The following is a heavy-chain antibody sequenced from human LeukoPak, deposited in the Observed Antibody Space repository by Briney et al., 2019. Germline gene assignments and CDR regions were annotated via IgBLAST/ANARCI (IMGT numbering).Heavy chain of an antibody. J-gene: IGHJ6*04. Sequence: GGSLRLSCAASGFTFSSYAMHWVRQAPGKGLEWVAVISYDGSNKYYADSVKGRFTISGDNSKNTLYLQMNSLRAEDTAVYYCARDSWAVYYDFWSGTDVWGKGTTVTVSS. V-gene: IGHV3-30-3*01. CDR1: GFTFSSYA. CDR2: ISYDGSNK. D-gene: IGHD3-3*01. CDR3: ARDSWAVYYDFWSGTDV.